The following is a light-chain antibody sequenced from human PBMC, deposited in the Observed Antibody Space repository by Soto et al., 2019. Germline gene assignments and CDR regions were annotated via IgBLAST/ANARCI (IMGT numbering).Light chain of an antibody. V-gene: IGKV1-39*01. J-gene: IGKJ1*01. CDR3: QQYYTSAT. Sequence: IQLTQSPSSLSASVGDRVTITCRTSQNVNRYLNWYQEQPGKAPKLLIYAASILQSGVPSRFSGRGSGTEFTLTISSLQPDDFSTYYCQQYYTSATFGQGTKVDIK. CDR1: QNVNRY. CDR2: AAS.